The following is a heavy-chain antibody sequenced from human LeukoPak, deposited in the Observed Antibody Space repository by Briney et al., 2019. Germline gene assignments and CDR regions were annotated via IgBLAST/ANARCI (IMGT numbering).Heavy chain of an antibody. CDR1: GSTFSDNY. V-gene: IGHV3-11*06. D-gene: IGHD3-10*01. Sequence: GGSLRLSSAASGSTFSDNYMSWIRHPPGEGLEWVSYISSSSSYTNYADSVKGRFTISRDTAKNSLYLQMNSLRAQDTAVYSCASDRAESGFVELLTPFDYWGQGTLVTVSS. CDR2: ISSSSSYT. CDR3: ASDRAESGFVELLTPFDY. J-gene: IGHJ4*02.